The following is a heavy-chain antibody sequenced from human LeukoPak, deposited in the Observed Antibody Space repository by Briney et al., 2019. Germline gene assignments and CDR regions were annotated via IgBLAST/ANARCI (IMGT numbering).Heavy chain of an antibody. Sequence: GGPLRLSCAASGFTFSSYAMHWVRQAPGKGLEWVAVISYDGSNKYYADSVKGRFTISRDNSKNTLYLQMNSLRAEDTAVYYCARAFLLWFGELYYFDYWGQGTLVTVSS. CDR3: ARAFLLWFGELYYFDY. D-gene: IGHD3-10*01. V-gene: IGHV3-30*04. CDR1: GFTFSSYA. CDR2: ISYDGSNK. J-gene: IGHJ4*02.